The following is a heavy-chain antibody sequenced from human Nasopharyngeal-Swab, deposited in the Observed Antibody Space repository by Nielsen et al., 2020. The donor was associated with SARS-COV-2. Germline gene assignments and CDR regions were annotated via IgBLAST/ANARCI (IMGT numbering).Heavy chain of an antibody. Sequence: VRQAPGKGLEWVAVISYDGSNKYYADSVKGRFTISRDNSKNTLYLQMNSLRAEDTAVYYCARERGTGVSQWELPLDYWGQGTLVTVSS. D-gene: IGHD1-26*01. V-gene: IGHV3-30-3*01. CDR3: ARERGTGVSQWELPLDY. CDR2: ISYDGSNK. J-gene: IGHJ4*02.